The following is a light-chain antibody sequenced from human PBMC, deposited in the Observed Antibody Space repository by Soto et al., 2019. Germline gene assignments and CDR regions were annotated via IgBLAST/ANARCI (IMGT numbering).Light chain of an antibody. CDR3: QQYGSSGT. CDR2: DAS. Sequence: EIVLTQSPATLSLSPGTLAPLSCRASQSVSSYLAWYQQKPGQAPRLLIYDASNRATGIPARFSGSGSGTDFTLTISGLEPEDFAVYYCQQYGSSGTFGQGTKVDIK. CDR1: QSVSSY. V-gene: IGKV3-11*01. J-gene: IGKJ1*01.